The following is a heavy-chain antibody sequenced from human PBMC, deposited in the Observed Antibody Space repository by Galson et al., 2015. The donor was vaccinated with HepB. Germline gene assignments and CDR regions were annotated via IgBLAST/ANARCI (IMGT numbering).Heavy chain of an antibody. J-gene: IGHJ6*02. V-gene: IGHV3-64D*06. CDR3: VNHGAYDFWSAPLRSGHYYGMDV. D-gene: IGHD3-3*01. CDR1: GFTFSSYA. CDR2: ISSNGGST. Sequence: SLRLSCAASGFTFSSYAMHWVRQAPGKGLEYVSAISSNGGSTYYADSVKGRFTISRDNSKNTLYLQMSSLRAEDTAVYYCVNHGAYDFWSAPLRSGHYYGMDVWGQGTTVTVSS.